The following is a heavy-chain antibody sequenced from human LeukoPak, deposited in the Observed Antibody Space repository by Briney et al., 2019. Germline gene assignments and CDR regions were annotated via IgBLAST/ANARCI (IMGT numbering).Heavy chain of an antibody. CDR2: ISSSGSTI. J-gene: IGHJ6*02. V-gene: IGHV3-48*03. Sequence: GGSLTLSCAASGFTFSSYEMNWVRQAPGKGLEWVSYISSSGSTIYYADFVKGRFTISRDSAKSSLYLQMSSLRAGDTAVYYCARVPPYSSSWYGMDVWGQGTTAPVCS. CDR3: ARVPPYSSSWYGMDV. D-gene: IGHD6-13*01. CDR1: GFTFSSYE.